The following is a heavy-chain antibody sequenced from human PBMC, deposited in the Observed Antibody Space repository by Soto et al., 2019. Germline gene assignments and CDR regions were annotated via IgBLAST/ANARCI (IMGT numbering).Heavy chain of an antibody. J-gene: IGHJ5*02. V-gene: IGHV1-69*13. CDR2: IIPIFGTA. Sequence: ASVKVSCKASGGTFSSYAISWVRQAPGQGLEWMGGIIPIFGTANYAQKFQGRVTITADESTSTAYMELSSLRSEDTAVYYCAREGLTTVVTGSRWFDPWGQGTLVTVSS. CDR1: GGTFSSYA. CDR3: AREGLTTVVTGSRWFDP. D-gene: IGHD4-17*01.